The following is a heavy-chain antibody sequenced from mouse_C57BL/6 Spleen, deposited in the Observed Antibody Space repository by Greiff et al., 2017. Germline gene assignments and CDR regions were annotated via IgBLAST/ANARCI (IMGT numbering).Heavy chain of an antibody. J-gene: IGHJ4*01. CDR3: ARDSSGAMDY. Sequence: EVQVVESGPGLVKPSQSLSLTCSVTGYSITSGYYWNWIRQFPGNKLEWMGYISYDGSNNYNPSLKNRISITRDTSKNQFFLKLNSVTTEDTATYYCARDSSGAMDYWGQGTSVTVSS. CDR2: ISYDGSN. CDR1: GYSITSGYY. V-gene: IGHV3-6*01.